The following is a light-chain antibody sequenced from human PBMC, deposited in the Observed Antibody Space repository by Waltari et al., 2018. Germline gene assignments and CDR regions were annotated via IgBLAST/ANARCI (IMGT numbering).Light chain of an antibody. CDR1: QGSSNL. J-gene: IGKJ4*01. V-gene: IGKV1-17*02. CDR2: AAT. CDR3: LRHNNYPLI. Sequence: DMQMTQSPSSLSASVGDTVTIICRTSQGSSNLLNWFQQKPGKAPNLLIYAATILQSGVRSRFISSVSETEFTLTITHLQPEDFGVYYFLRHNNYPLIFGGGTNVEIK.